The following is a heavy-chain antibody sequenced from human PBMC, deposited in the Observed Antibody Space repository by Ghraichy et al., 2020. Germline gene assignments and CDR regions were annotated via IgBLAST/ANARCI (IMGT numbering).Heavy chain of an antibody. CDR3: AMGSSGYQYFQH. CDR1: GFTFSSYW. Sequence: GGSLRLSCAASGFTFSSYWMHWVRQAPGKGLVWVSRINSDGSSTSYADSVKGRFTISRDNAKNTLYLQMNSLRAEDTAVYYCAMGSSGYQYFQHWGQGTLVTVSS. CDR2: INSDGSST. D-gene: IGHD3-22*01. V-gene: IGHV3-74*01. J-gene: IGHJ1*01.